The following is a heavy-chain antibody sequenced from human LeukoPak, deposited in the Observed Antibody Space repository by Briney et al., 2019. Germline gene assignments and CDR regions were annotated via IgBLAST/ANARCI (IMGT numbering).Heavy chain of an antibody. CDR2: IYYTGST. V-gene: IGHV4-59*01. J-gene: IGHJ6*03. CDR3: ARLHHDYGSGTYGGAYNYYMDV. CDR1: AGSISSFY. D-gene: IGHD3-10*01. Sequence: SETLSLTCTVSAGSISSFYWSWIRQSPEKGLEWIGYIYYTGSTSYNPSLQSRVTISVDTSKNQFSLRLNSVTAADTAVYYCARLHHDYGSGTYGGAYNYYMDVWGKGTTVTVSS.